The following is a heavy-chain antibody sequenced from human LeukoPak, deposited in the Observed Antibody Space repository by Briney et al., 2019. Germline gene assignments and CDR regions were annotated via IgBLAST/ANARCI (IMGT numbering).Heavy chain of an antibody. CDR1: GGSISSGDHY. J-gene: IGHJ4*02. D-gene: IGHD1-1*01. Sequence: PSETLSLTCSVSGGSISSGDHYWTWIRQPPGGGLEWMGFIALYSDTTYYNPSLKSRVTISVDTSKNQFSLKLSSVTAPDTAVYYCARHEDRNWYFDHWGQGTLVTVSS. CDR3: ARHEDRNWYFDH. CDR2: IALYSDTT. V-gene: IGHV4-30-4*01.